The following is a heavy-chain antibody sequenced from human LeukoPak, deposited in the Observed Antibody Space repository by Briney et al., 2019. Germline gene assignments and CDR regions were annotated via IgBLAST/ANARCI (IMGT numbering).Heavy chain of an antibody. J-gene: IGHJ4*02. CDR3: ARDERCDSSGYPFDY. V-gene: IGHV4-39*07. D-gene: IGHD3-22*01. CDR2: IYYSGST. CDR1: GGSISSSSYY. Sequence: SETLSLTCTVSGGSISSSSYYWGWIRQPPGKGLEWIGSIYYSGSTYYNPSLKSRVTISVDTSKNQFSLKLSSVTAADTAVYYCARDERCDSSGYPFDYWGQGTLVTVSS.